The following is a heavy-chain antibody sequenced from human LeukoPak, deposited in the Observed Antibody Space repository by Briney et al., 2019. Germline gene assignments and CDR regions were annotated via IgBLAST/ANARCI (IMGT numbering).Heavy chain of an antibody. CDR2: IYYSGST. CDR3: ARIVPYNYGYVDY. J-gene: IGHJ4*02. CDR1: GGSINNYY. D-gene: IGHD5-18*01. V-gene: IGHV4-59*01. Sequence: SETLSLTCTVSGGSINNYYWSWIRQPPGKGLEWIVYIYYSGSTNYNPSLKSRVSISVDTSKNQFSLRLSSVTAADTAVYYCARIVPYNYGYVDYWGQGTLVTVSS.